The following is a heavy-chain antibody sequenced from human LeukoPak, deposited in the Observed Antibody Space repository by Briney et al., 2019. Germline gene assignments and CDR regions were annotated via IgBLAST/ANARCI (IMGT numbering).Heavy chain of an antibody. Sequence: PVGSLRLSSAASGFTFSSYSMNWVRQAPGRGLEWVSYITSSSNYIYYADSVKGRFTISRDNAKNSVYLQLHSLRAEDTAVYYCASGVNYFDYWGQGTLVTVSS. D-gene: IGHD3-3*01. CDR2: ITSSSNYI. CDR3: ASGVNYFDY. V-gene: IGHV3-21*01. J-gene: IGHJ4*02. CDR1: GFTFSSYS.